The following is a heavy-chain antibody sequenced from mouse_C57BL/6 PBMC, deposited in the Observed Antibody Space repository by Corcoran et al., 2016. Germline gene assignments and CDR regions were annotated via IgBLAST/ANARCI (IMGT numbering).Heavy chain of an antibody. CDR1: GFTFSDYY. CDR3: ARWSSDGYYIDV. V-gene: IGHV7-3*02. Sequence: EVQLVESGGGLVQPEVSLRLSCVTSGFTFSDYYMNWIRQAPGKDLEWVGFIRNAAYSHTTEYAASVKGRFTISRDNDKSTVYLQMTKLKPEDTAVYYCARWSSDGYYIDVWGAGTLVTVSS. J-gene: IGHJ1*01. CDR2: IRNAAYSHTT. D-gene: IGHD2-3*01.